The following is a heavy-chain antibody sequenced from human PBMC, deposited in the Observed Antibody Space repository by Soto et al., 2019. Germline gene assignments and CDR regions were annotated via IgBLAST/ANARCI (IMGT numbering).Heavy chain of an antibody. Sequence: SVKVSCKASGGTFSSYAISWVRQAPGQGLEWMGGIIPIFGTANYAQKFQGRVTMTEDTSTDTAYMELSSLRSEDTAVYYCATRADYCSGGSCYQIFDYWGQGTLVTVSS. V-gene: IGHV1-69*06. CDR2: IIPIFGTA. CDR3: ATRADYCSGGSCYQIFDY. J-gene: IGHJ4*02. CDR1: GGTFSSYA. D-gene: IGHD2-15*01.